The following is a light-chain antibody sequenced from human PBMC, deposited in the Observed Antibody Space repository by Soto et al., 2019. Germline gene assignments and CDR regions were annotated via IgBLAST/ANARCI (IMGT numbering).Light chain of an antibody. J-gene: IGKJ1*01. V-gene: IGKV1-5*03. CDR1: QTISSW. CDR3: QHYNSYSEA. CDR2: KAS. Sequence: DIQMTQSPSTLSGSVGDRVTITCRASQTISSWLAWYQQKPGKAPKLLVYKASTLKSGVPSRFSGSGSGTEFTLTISSLQPDDFATYYCQHYNSYSEAFDQGTTVELK.